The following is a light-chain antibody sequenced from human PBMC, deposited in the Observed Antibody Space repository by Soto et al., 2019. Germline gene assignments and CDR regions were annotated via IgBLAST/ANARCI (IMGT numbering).Light chain of an antibody. CDR3: SSYTSSSTLE. CDR2: EVS. CDR1: SSDVGGYNY. V-gene: IGLV2-14*01. J-gene: IGLJ2*01. Sequence: QSALTQPASVSGSPGQSITISCTGTSSDVGGYNYVSWYQQHPGKAPKLMIYEVSNRPSGVSNRFSGSKSDNTASLTISGLQAEDEADYYCSSYTSSSTLEFGGGTQLTVL.